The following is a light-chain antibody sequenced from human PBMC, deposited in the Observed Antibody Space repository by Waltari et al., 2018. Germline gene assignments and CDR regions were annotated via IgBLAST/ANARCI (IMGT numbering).Light chain of an antibody. CDR1: QRITSTY. CDR3: QQYGSSPIT. V-gene: IGKV3-20*01. J-gene: IGKJ5*01. CDR2: GAS. Sequence: EIVFTQSPGTLSLSPGERATLSCRASQRITSTYLAWYQQKAGQAPRLLIYGASNRATGIPDRFSGSGSGTDFTLTISRLEPEDFAVYYCQQYGSSPITFGQGTRLEIK.